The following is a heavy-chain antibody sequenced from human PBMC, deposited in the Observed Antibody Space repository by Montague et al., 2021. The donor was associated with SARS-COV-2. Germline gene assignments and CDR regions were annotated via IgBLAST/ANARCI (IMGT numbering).Heavy chain of an antibody. J-gene: IGHJ4*02. V-gene: IGHV3-23*01. CDR3: AKVRVAVIDKAEEGFDS. D-gene: IGHD3-10*01. Sequence: SLRLSCAASGFIFNNYATSWVRQAPGKGLELVATITNSGRTTYXXXSXXXRFXISRDNSKTTVFLQMNGLRGEDTAVYYCAKVRVAVIDKAEEGFDSWGQGALVTVSS. CDR2: ITNSGRTT. CDR1: GFIFNNYA.